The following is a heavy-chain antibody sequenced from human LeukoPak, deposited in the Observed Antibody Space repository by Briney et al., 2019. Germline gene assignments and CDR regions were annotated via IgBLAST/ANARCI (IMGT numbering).Heavy chain of an antibody. CDR3: ARDKSGGYTFYFDY. Sequence: GGSLRLSCSASGFTFSVYAMHWVRQPPGKGLECVSVISNNGGNIYYADSVKGRFSISRDNAKNSLYLQMNSLRAEDTAVYYCARDKSGGYTFYFDYWGQGTLVSVSS. D-gene: IGHD5-12*01. CDR1: GFTFSVYA. CDR2: ISNNGGNI. J-gene: IGHJ4*02. V-gene: IGHV3-64*04.